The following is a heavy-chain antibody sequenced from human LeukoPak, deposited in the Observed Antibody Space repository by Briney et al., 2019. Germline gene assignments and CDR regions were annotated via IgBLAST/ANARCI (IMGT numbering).Heavy chain of an antibody. J-gene: IGHJ4*02. D-gene: IGHD6-19*01. CDR3: ATEGWFRSYFDY. CDR1: GYTLTELS. V-gene: IGHV1-24*01. Sequence: ASVKVSCKVSGYTLTELSMHWVRQAPGKGPEWMGGFDPEDGETIYAQKFQGRVTMTEDTSTDTAYMELSSLRSEDTAVYYCATEGWFRSYFDYWGQGTLVTVSS. CDR2: FDPEDGET.